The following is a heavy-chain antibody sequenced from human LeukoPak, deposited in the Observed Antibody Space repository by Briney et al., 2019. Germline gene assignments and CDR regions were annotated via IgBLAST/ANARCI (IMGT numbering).Heavy chain of an antibody. J-gene: IGHJ4*02. V-gene: IGHV3-21*01. D-gene: IGHD3-22*01. CDR1: GFIFSDYI. Sequence: GGSLRLSCAASGFIFSDYIMSWVRQAPGKGLEWVSSISSTGSYKYYADSVKGRFTISGDNAKNSLYLQMNSLRAEDTALYYCARQYYDSSGYSYGSFDYWGQGTLVTVSS. CDR3: ARQYYDSSGYSYGSFDY. CDR2: ISSTGSYK.